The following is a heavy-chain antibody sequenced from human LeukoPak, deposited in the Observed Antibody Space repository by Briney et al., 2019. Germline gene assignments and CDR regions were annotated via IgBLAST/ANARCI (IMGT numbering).Heavy chain of an antibody. J-gene: IGHJ5*02. CDR1: GYTFTSYD. D-gene: IGHD3-3*01. CDR2: MNPNSGNT. CDR3: ARGKQRRITTPGWFDP. Sequence: ASVKVSCKASGYTFTSYDINWVRQATGQGLEWMGWMNPNSGNTGYAQKFQGRVTMTRNTSISTAYMELSSLRSEDTAVYYCARGKQRRITTPGWFDPWGQGTLVTVSS. V-gene: IGHV1-8*01.